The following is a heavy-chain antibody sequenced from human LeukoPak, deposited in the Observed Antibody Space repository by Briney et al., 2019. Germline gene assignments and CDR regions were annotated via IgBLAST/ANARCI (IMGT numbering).Heavy chain of an antibody. CDR1: GFTFSSYA. CDR3: AREITLQSASYYRYFDL. J-gene: IGHJ2*01. CDR2: ISYDGKST. V-gene: IGHV3-30*04. D-gene: IGHD3-16*01. Sequence: SGGSLRLSCAASGFTFSSYAMHWVRQAPGKGLDYVAVISYDGKSTYHADSVKGRFTNSRDNSKSTLYLQMNSLRTEDTAVYYCAREITLQSASYYRYFDLWGRGTLVTVSS.